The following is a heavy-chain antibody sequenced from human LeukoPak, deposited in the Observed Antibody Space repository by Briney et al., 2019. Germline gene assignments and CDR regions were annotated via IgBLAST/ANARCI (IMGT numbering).Heavy chain of an antibody. CDR1: GFTFSNSW. J-gene: IGHJ4*02. D-gene: IGHD3-3*01. CDR2: IKRNIDGGTT. V-gene: IGHV3-15*01. CDR3: TTHLPRSASCCHDY. Sequence: PGGSLRLSCAASGFTFSNSWMLWVRQAPGKGLEWVGRIKRNIDGGTTDYAAPVKGRFTISRDDSQNTLYLQMNSLKTEDTAVYYCTTHLPRSASCCHDYWGQGTQVTVSS.